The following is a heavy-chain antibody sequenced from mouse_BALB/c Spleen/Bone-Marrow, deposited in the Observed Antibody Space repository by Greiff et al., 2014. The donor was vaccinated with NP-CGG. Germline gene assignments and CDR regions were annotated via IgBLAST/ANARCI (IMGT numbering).Heavy chain of an antibody. V-gene: IGHV1-67*01. CDR2: ISTYNGNT. Sequence: LVESGPEVVRPGVSVKISCKGSGYTFTDYAMHWVKQSHAKSLGWIGVISTYNGNTNYDQKFKGKATMTVDKSSSTAYMELARLTSEDSAIYYCAREVRAPWYAMDYWGQGTSVTVPS. CDR1: GYTFTDYA. CDR3: AREVRAPWYAMDY. J-gene: IGHJ4*01. D-gene: IGHD2-14*01.